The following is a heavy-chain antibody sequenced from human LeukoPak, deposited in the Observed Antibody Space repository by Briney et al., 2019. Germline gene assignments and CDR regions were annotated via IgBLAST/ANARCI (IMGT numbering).Heavy chain of an antibody. CDR3: AKDITLYSSGWSFYY. CDR1: GFTFDDYA. D-gene: IGHD6-19*01. V-gene: IGHV3-9*01. Sequence: GGSLRLSCAASGFTFDDYAMHWVRQAPGKGLEWVSGISWNSGSIGYADSVKGRFTISRDNAKNSLYLQMNSLRAEDTALYYCAKDITLYSSGWSFYYWGQGTLVTVSP. CDR2: ISWNSGSI. J-gene: IGHJ4*02.